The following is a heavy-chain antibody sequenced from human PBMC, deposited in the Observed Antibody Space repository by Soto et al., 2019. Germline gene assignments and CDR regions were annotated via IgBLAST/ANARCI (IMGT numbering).Heavy chain of an antibody. Sequence: SETLSLTCTVSGYPISTGYYWAWVRQSPRKGLEWIGSVYRSGAAYYSPSLKSRVTISVDTSKNQFSLHLRSVTATDAAVYYCARVYPYAVDVAGYFAVRGPGSSVT. CDR1: GYPISTGYY. CDR2: VYRSGAA. J-gene: IGHJ1*01. D-gene: IGHD3-9*01. CDR3: ARVYPYAVDVAGYFAV. V-gene: IGHV4-38-2*02.